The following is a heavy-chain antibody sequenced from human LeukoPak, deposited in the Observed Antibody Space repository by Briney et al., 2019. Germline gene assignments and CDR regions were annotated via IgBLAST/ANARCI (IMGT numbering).Heavy chain of an antibody. CDR3: ARGGSGSWDL. CDR1: GIFISSVH. V-gene: IGHV4-59*01. D-gene: IGHD3-10*01. Sequence: PSETLSLTCSVSGIFISSVHWSWIRQSPGGRLEWLGYIYKGESATYNSSFKSRVTMSVDTSRNEFSLRLAALSAADTAVYFCARGGSGSWDLWGQGTPVVVSS. J-gene: IGHJ5*02. CDR2: IYKGESA.